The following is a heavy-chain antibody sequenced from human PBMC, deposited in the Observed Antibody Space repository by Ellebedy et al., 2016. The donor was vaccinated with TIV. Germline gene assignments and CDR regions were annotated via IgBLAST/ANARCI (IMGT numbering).Heavy chain of an antibody. CDR2: INPETGDT. V-gene: IGHV1-2*02. CDR1: GYTFTGYY. CDR3: ARPPRGQTLGNDWFDF. J-gene: IGHJ5*01. D-gene: IGHD1-1*01. Sequence: AASVKVSCKASGYTFTGYYMYWVRQPPGQGLEWMGWINPETGDTTYEQEFRGRVTMTTDTSITTAYMELTRLTSDDTAVYYCARPPRGQTLGNDWFDFWGQGTLVTVSS.